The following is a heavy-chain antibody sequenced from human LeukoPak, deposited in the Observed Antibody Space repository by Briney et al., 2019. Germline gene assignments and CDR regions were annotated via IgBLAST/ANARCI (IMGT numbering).Heavy chain of an antibody. CDR3: ASLIAVAGTLFDY. CDR1: GFTFSSYS. Sequence: GGSLRLSCAASGFTFSSYSMNWVRQAPGKGLEWVSSISSSSSYIYYADSVRGRFTISRDNAKNSLYLQMNSLRAEDTAVFYCASLIAVAGTLFDYWGQGTLVTVSS. J-gene: IGHJ4*02. D-gene: IGHD6-19*01. V-gene: IGHV3-21*01. CDR2: ISSSSSYI.